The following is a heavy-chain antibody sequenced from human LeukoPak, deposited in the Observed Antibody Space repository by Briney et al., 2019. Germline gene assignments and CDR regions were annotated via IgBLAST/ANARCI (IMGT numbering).Heavy chain of an antibody. Sequence: GGSLRLSCAASGFTFSSYAMHWVRQAPGKGLEWVAVVWYDGSKTYSADSVKGRITISRDDSKNTLYLQMNSLRAEDTAVYYCAGGVDYCDSSGTIDYWGQGTLVTVSS. CDR1: GFTFSSYA. D-gene: IGHD3-22*01. CDR3: AGGVDYCDSSGTIDY. CDR2: VWYDGSKT. V-gene: IGHV3-33*01. J-gene: IGHJ4*02.